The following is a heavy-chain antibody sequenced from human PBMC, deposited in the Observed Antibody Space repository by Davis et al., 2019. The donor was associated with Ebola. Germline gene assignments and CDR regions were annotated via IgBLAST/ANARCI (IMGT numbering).Heavy chain of an antibody. CDR2: ISAANGQT. Sequence: AASVKVSCKASGYTFTKSTMHWVRQAPGQRLEWMGWISAANGQTKYSEKFQGRVTLTRDTSASTAYMELSSLRSEDAAVYYCATTLHSGYDAFDYWGQGTLVTVSS. D-gene: IGHD5-12*01. CDR1: GYTFTKST. V-gene: IGHV1-3*01. J-gene: IGHJ4*02. CDR3: ATTLHSGYDAFDY.